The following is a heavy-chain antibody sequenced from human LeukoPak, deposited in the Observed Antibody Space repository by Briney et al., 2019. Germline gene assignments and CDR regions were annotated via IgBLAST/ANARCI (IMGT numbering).Heavy chain of an antibody. V-gene: IGHV1-69*01. J-gene: IGHJ6*02. CDR2: IIPIFGTA. CDR3: ARAHGYCSSTSCFYYYGMDV. D-gene: IGHD2-2*01. Sequence: SVKVSCKASGGTFSSYAISWVRQAPGQGLERMGGIIPIFGTANYAQKFQGRVTITADESTSTAYMELSSLRSEDTAVYYCARAHGYCSSTSCFYYYGMDVWGQGTTVTVSS. CDR1: GGTFSSYA.